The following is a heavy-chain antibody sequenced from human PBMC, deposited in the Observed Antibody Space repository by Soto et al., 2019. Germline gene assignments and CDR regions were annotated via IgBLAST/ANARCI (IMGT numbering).Heavy chain of an antibody. D-gene: IGHD3-10*01. J-gene: IGHJ6*03. Sequence: GGSLRLSCAASGFTFSSYSMNWVRQAPGKELEWVSYISTGGSAIYYADSVKGRFTISRDNAKNSLFLQMNSLRVEDTVVYYCARVGRGYLYYYYMDVWGKGTTVTVSS. CDR2: ISTGGSAI. CDR1: GFTFSSYS. V-gene: IGHV3-48*01. CDR3: ARVGRGYLYYYYMDV.